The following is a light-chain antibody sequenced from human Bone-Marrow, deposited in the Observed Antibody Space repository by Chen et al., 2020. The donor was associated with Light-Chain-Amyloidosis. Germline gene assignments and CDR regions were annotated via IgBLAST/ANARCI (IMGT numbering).Light chain of an antibody. CDR3: QQYDNWPPYT. Sequence: EIVMTQSPATLSVSPGERATLSCRASQSVSSNLAWYQQKPGQAPRLLIYGASPRATGIPARISGSGSGTEFTLTISSLQSEDSAVYYCQQYDNWPPYTFGQGTKLEIK. J-gene: IGKJ2*01. CDR1: QSVSSN. V-gene: IGKV3-15*01. CDR2: GAS.